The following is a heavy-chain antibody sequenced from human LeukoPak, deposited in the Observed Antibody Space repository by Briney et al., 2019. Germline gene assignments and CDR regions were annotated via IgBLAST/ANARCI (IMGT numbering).Heavy chain of an antibody. CDR1: GFTFSSYG. J-gene: IGHJ4*02. CDR3: AKDPHPGIAVAGTLDY. D-gene: IGHD6-19*01. CDR2: IQYDGSNK. Sequence: GGSLRLSCAASGFTFSSYGMHWVRQAPGKGLEWVAFIQYDGSNKYYADSVKGRFTISRDNSKNTLYLQMNSLRAEDTAVYYCAKDPHPGIAVAGTLDYWGQGTLVTVPS. V-gene: IGHV3-30*02.